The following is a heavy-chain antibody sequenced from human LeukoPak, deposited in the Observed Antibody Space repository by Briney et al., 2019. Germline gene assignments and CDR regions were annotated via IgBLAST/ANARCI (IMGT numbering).Heavy chain of an antibody. V-gene: IGHV3-21*01. D-gene: IGHD2-2*01. Sequence: GGSLRLSCAASGFTFSSYSMNWVRQAPGKGLEWVSSISSSSSYIYYADSVKGRFTISRDNAKNSLYLQMNSLRAEDTAVYYCANSGYCSSTSCPNGINFDSWGQGTLVTVSS. CDR2: ISSSSSYI. CDR1: GFTFSSYS. J-gene: IGHJ4*02. CDR3: ANSGYCSSTSCPNGINFDS.